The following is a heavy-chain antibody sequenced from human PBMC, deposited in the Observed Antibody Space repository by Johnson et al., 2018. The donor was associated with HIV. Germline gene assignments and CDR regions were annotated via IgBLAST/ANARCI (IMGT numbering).Heavy chain of an antibody. J-gene: IGHJ3*02. V-gene: IGHV3-30*02. CDR1: GFTFSSYG. Sequence: VQLVESGGGVVQPGRSLRVSCGASGFTFSSYGMHWVRQAPGKGLEWVAFIRYDGSNKYYADSVKGRFTISRDNSKNTLYLQMNSLRAEDTAVYYCANLEYNSTDAFDIWGQGTMVTVSS. CDR3: ANLEYNSTDAFDI. CDR2: IRYDGSNK. D-gene: IGHD6-6*01.